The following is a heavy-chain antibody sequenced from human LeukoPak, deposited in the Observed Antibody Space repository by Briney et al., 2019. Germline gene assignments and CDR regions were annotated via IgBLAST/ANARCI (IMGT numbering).Heavy chain of an antibody. Sequence: GGSLRLSCAASGFTFSSYGMHWVRQAPGKGLEWVAVISVDGSNEYYADSVKGRFTISRDNSKNTLYLQMNSLRAEDTAVYYCARDPYNWNPLGYWGQGTLVTVSS. V-gene: IGHV3-30*03. CDR1: GFTFSSYG. J-gene: IGHJ4*02. CDR3: ARDPYNWNPLGY. CDR2: ISVDGSNE. D-gene: IGHD1-20*01.